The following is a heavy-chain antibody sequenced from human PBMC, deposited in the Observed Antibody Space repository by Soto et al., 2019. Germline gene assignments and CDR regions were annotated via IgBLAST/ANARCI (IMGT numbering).Heavy chain of an antibody. Sequence: SAKVSSKASGVSFTSCAVWWLRQARAQHLEWIGWIVVGSGNTNYAQKFQERVTITGDMSTNKSYMELSTLRSEDTAVYYSAANYGAPAWNYYYYGLDFWGQGTTVTVSS. CDR1: GVSFTSCA. V-gene: IGHV1-58*01. CDR2: IVVGSGNT. CDR3: AANYGAPAWNYYYYGLDF. J-gene: IGHJ6*02. D-gene: IGHD3-16*01.